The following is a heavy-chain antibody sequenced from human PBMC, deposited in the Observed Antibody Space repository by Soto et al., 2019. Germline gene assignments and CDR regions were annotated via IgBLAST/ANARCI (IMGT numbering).Heavy chain of an antibody. CDR2: INPNSGGT. CDR1: GYTLTVYF. J-gene: IGHJ6*02. V-gene: IGHV1-2*04. Sequence: VASVKVCCKASGYTLTVYFMDGVRQAPGQGLEWMGWINPNSGGTNYAQKFQGWVTMTRDTSISTAYMELSRLRSDDTAVYYCARSSIVRYFDWSHYGMDVWGQGTTVTVSS. D-gene: IGHD3-9*01. CDR3: ARSSIVRYFDWSHYGMDV.